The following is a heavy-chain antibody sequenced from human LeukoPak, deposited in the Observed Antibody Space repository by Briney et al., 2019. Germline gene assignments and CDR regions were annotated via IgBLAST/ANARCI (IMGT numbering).Heavy chain of an antibody. Sequence: GGSLRLSCVASGFTFSSYSMNWVRQAPGKGLEWVAVISYDGSNKYYADSVKGRFTIPRDNSKNTLYLQMNSLRAEDTAVYYCARDSGYYDILTGYYEFGAFDIWGQGTMVTVSS. CDR1: GFTFSSYS. V-gene: IGHV3-30*03. CDR3: ARDSGYYDILTGYYEFGAFDI. CDR2: ISYDGSNK. J-gene: IGHJ3*02. D-gene: IGHD3-9*01.